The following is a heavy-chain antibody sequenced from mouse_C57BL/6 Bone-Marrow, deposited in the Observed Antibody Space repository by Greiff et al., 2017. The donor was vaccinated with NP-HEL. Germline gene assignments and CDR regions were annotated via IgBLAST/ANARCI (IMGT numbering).Heavy chain of an antibody. CDR3: ARRATVVATDAMDY. D-gene: IGHD1-1*01. CDR1: GYTFTSYG. V-gene: IGHV1-81*01. Sequence: QVQLQQSGAELARPGASVKLSCKASGYTFTSYGISWVKQRTGQGLEWIGEIYPRSGNTYYNEKFKGKATLTADKSSSTAYMGLRSLTSEDSAVYFCARRATVVATDAMDYWGQGTSVTVSS. J-gene: IGHJ4*01. CDR2: IYPRSGNT.